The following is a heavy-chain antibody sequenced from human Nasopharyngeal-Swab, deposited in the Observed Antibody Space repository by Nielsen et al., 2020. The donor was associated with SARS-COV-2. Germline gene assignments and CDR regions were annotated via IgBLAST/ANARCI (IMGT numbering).Heavy chain of an antibody. CDR2: INSDGSST. V-gene: IGHV3-74*01. D-gene: IGHD1-26*01. CDR1: GFTFSSYW. J-gene: IGHJ3*02. Sequence: GESLKISCAASGFTFSSYWMHWVRQAPGKGLVWVSRINSDGSSTSYADSVKGRFTISRDNAKNTLYLQMNSLRAEDTAVYYCAREGTQWELLDAFDTWGQGTMVTVSS. CDR3: AREGTQWELLDAFDT.